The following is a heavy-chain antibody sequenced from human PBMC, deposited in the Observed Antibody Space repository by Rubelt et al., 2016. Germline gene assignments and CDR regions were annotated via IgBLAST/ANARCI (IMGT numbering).Heavy chain of an antibody. CDR3: ARGVGSSGWYRYDY. CDR2: IYYSGST. Sequence: QVQLQESGPGLVKPSETLSLTCTVSGGSISSYYWSWIRQPPGTGLEWIGYIYYSGSTNYNPSLKSRVTISVDTSTNQFSLKLRPVTAADTAVYYCARGVGSSGWYRYDYWGQGTLVTVSS. CDR1: GGSISSYY. J-gene: IGHJ4*02. D-gene: IGHD6-19*01. V-gene: IGHV4-59*01.